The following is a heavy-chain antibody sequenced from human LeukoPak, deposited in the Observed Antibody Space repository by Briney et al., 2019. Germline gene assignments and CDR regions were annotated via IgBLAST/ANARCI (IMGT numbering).Heavy chain of an antibody. J-gene: IGHJ5*02. CDR1: GFTFSNYN. Sequence: SGGSLRLSCAASGFTFSNYNMFWARQAPGKGLEWVSVIYSGDRTNYADSVKGRFTISRDNSKTTLYLQMNSLRAEDTAIYYCAIVRGGGFDPWGQGTLVTVSS. CDR3: AIVRGGGFDP. V-gene: IGHV3-53*01. CDR2: IYSGDRT. D-gene: IGHD3-16*01.